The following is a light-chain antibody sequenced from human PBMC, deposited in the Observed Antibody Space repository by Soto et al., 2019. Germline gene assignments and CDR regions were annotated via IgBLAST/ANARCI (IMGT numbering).Light chain of an antibody. J-gene: IGKJ4*01. Sequence: EIVMTQSPSSLSVSPGERATLSCRASQSVSSYLAWYQQKPGQAPRLLIYGASTRDTGIPSRFSGSGSGTEFALTISGLQSEDFAVYYCQKYNNWPLTFGGGTKVEIK. CDR2: GAS. CDR1: QSVSSY. V-gene: IGKV3-15*01. CDR3: QKYNNWPLT.